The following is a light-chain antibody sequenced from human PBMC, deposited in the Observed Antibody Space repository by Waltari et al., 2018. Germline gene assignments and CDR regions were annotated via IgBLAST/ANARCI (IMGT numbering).Light chain of an antibody. CDR1: QSVRRW. CDR2: KTS. Sequence: DIQMTQSPSTLSASIGDRVTITCRASQSVRRWLAWYQQKPGKATTLLISKTSTLETGVPSRFSGSGSGTEFTLTVSSLQPGDFATYFCQQYNTSPYTFAQGTKL. J-gene: IGKJ2*01. V-gene: IGKV1-5*03. CDR3: QQYNTSPYT.